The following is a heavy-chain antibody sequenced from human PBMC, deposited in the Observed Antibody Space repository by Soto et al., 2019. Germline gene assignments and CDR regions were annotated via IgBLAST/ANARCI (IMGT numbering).Heavy chain of an antibody. CDR3: ARVGDSSSSGGGYFDY. Sequence: PSPTLSLTCAISGDSVSSNSAAWNWIRQSPSRGLEWLGRTYYRSKWYNDYAVSVKSRITINPDTSKNQFSLQLNSVTPEDTAVYYCARVGDSSSSGGGYFDYWGQGTLVTVSS. CDR1: GDSVSSNSAA. CDR2: TYYRSKWYN. J-gene: IGHJ4*02. D-gene: IGHD6-6*01. V-gene: IGHV6-1*01.